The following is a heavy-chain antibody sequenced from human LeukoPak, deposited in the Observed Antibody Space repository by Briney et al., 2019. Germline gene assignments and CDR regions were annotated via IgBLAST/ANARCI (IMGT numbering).Heavy chain of an antibody. CDR1: GFTFSSYS. V-gene: IGHV3-21*01. J-gene: IGHJ4*02. D-gene: IGHD3-22*01. CDR2: ISSSGTYI. CDR3: ARVGAASDSSGKGQLPAHFDY. Sequence: PGGSLRLSCAASGFTFSSYSMNWVRQAPGKGPEWVSAISSSGTYIFYADSVKGRFTISRDNAENSLYLQMNSLRAEDTALYYCARVGAASDSSGKGQLPAHFDYWGQGTLVTVSS.